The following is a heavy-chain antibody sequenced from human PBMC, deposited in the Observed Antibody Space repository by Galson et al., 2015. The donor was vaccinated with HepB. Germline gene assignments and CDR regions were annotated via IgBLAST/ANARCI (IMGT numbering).Heavy chain of an antibody. V-gene: IGHV3-30*04. J-gene: IGHJ4*02. CDR3: ARDRSTAMDY. Sequence: SLRLSCAASGFTFSSYAMHWVRQAPGKGLEWVAVISYDGSNKCYADSVKGRFTISRDNSKNTLYLQMNSLRAEDTAVYYCARDRSTAMDYWGQGTLVTVSS. CDR1: GFTFSSYA. D-gene: IGHD5-18*01. CDR2: ISYDGSNK.